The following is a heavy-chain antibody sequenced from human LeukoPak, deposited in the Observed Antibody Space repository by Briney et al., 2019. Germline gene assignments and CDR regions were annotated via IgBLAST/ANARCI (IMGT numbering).Heavy chain of an antibody. CDR1: GFTFSSYW. J-gene: IGHJ4*02. CDR2: IKQDGSEK. V-gene: IGHV3-7*05. CDR3: ARNGDSGGLDY. D-gene: IGHD6-19*01. Sequence: GGSLTLSCVASGFTFSSYWMSWVRQAPGKGLEWVANIKQDGSEKYYVDSVKGRFTISRDNSKDSLYLQMNSLRAEDTAVYYCARNGDSGGLDYWGQGTLVTVSS.